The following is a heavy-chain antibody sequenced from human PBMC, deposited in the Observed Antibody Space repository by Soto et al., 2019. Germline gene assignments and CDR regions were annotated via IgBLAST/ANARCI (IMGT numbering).Heavy chain of an antibody. CDR1: GGSFSGYY. Sequence: SETLSLTCAVYGGSFSGYYWSWIRQPPGKGLEWIGEINQSGSTNYNPSLKSRVTISVDTSKNQFSLKLSSVTAADTAVYYCAGEYSSSSAPPYYYYYGMDVWGQGTTVTVSS. D-gene: IGHD6-6*01. J-gene: IGHJ6*02. CDR2: INQSGST. CDR3: AGEYSSSSAPPYYYYYGMDV. V-gene: IGHV4-34*01.